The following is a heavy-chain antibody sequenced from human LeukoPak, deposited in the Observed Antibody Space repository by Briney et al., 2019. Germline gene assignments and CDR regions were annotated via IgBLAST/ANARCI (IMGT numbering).Heavy chain of an antibody. CDR2: INHNGST. J-gene: IGHJ4*02. D-gene: IGHD3-10*01. CDR1: GGSFSGYY. V-gene: IGHV4-34*01. CDR3: ARGRILWFGELLDY. Sequence: SETLSLTCAVYGGSFSGYYWSWIRQPPGKGLEWIGEINHNGSTNYNPSLKSRVTISVDTSKNQFSLKLSSVTAADTAVYYCARGRILWFGELLDYWGQGTLVTVSS.